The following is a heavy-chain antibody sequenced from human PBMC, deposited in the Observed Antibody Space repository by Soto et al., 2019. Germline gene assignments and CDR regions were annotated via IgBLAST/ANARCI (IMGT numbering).Heavy chain of an antibody. J-gene: IGHJ6*03. CDR3: ARFTIFGVVIPYYMDV. D-gene: IGHD3-3*01. CDR1: GYTFTSYG. V-gene: IGHV1-18*01. CDR2: ISAYNGNT. Sequence: GASVKVSCKASGYTFTSYGISWVRQAPGQGLEWMGWISAYNGNTNYAQKLQGRVTMTTDTSTSTAYMELRSLRSDDTAVYYCARFTIFGVVIPYYMDVWGKGTTVTVSS.